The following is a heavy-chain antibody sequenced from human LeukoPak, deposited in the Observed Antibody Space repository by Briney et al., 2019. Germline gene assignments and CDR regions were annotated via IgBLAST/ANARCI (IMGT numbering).Heavy chain of an antibody. J-gene: IGHJ5*02. Sequence: SQTLSLTCTVSGGSISSGGYYWSWIRQHPGKGLEWIGYIYYSGSTYYNPSLKSRVTISVDTSKNQFSLKLSSVTAADTAVYYCARDKGYSQDYYGSESPNWFDPWGQGTLVTVSS. CDR3: ARDKGYSQDYYGSESPNWFDP. V-gene: IGHV4-31*03. CDR2: IYYSGST. D-gene: IGHD3-10*01. CDR1: GGSISSGGYY.